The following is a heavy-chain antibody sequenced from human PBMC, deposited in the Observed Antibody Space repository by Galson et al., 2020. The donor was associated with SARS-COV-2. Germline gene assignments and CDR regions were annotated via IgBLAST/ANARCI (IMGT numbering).Heavy chain of an antibody. Sequence: GESLKISCAASGFTFSSYAMHWVRQAPGKGLEWVAVISYDGSNKYYADSVKGRFTISRDNSKNTLYLQMNSLRAEDTAVYYCARAGDYYDSSGYKGDVAFDIWGQGTMVTVSS. J-gene: IGHJ3*02. D-gene: IGHD3-22*01. CDR3: ARAGDYYDSSGYKGDVAFDI. CDR2: ISYDGSNK. CDR1: GFTFSSYA. V-gene: IGHV3-30-3*01.